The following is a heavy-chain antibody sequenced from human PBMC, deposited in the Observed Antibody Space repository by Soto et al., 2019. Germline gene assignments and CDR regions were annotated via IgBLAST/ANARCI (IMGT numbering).Heavy chain of an antibody. V-gene: IGHV1-18*01. CDR3: AREGQASYYSYGMEV. CDR1: GYTFTNYG. CDR2: ISGYNGNT. J-gene: IGHJ6*02. Sequence: QVQVVQSGDEVKKPGASVKVSCKASGYTFTNYGFSWVRQAPGQGLEWMGWISGYNGNTKYAEKFQGRVTMTTDTSTSTAHMELRSLRSDDTAVYYCAREGQASYYSYGMEVWGQGTAVTVYS.